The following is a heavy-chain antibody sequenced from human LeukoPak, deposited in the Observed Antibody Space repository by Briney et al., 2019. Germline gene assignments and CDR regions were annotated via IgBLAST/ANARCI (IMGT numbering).Heavy chain of an antibody. D-gene: IGHD5-18*01. CDR2: IYHSGST. Sequence: SQTLSLTCTVSGGSISSGGYYWSWIRQLPGKGLEWIGYIYHSGSTYYNPSLKSRVTISVDRSKNQFSLKLSSVTAADTAVYYCARARGRRGYSYGYYYYYGMDVWGQGTTVTVSS. CDR1: GGSISSGGYY. J-gene: IGHJ6*02. V-gene: IGHV4-30-2*01. CDR3: ARARGRRGYSYGYYYYYGMDV.